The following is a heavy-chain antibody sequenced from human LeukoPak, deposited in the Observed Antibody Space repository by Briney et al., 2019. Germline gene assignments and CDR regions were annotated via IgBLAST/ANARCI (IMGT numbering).Heavy chain of an antibody. J-gene: IGHJ4*02. CDR1: VYTFTSYA. Sequence: ASEKVSCKASVYTFTSYAMNWVRHAPGQGLEWMGWINTNTGNTTYAQGFTGRFVFSLDTSVSTAYLQISSLKADDTAVYYCARDTSSGYPYFDYWGQETLVTVSS. CDR3: ARDTSSGYPYFDY. D-gene: IGHD3-22*01. V-gene: IGHV7-4-1*02. CDR2: INTNTGNT.